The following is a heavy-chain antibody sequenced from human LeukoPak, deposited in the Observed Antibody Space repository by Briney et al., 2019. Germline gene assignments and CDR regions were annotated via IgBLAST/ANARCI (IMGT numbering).Heavy chain of an antibody. CDR3: AKDPNGDYIGTFDI. V-gene: IGHV3-23*01. Sequence: PGGSLRLSCSTSQFNLNKFGMTWVRQAPGKGLEWVASVSGNGNTQYADSVQGRFAISRDNSKNTLYLQMNSLRAEDTALYFCAKDPNGDYIGTFDIWGQGTLVTVSS. J-gene: IGHJ3*02. CDR1: QFNLNKFG. D-gene: IGHD4-17*01. CDR2: VSGNGNT.